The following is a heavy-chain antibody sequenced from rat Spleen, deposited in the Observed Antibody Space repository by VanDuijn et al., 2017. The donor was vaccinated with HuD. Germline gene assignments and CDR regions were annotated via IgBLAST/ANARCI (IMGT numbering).Heavy chain of an antibody. CDR2: ISYDGGST. V-gene: IGHV5-20*01. Sequence: EVQLVESGGGLVQPGRSMKLSCAASGFTFSDYGMAWVLQVPTKGLEWVASISYDGGSTYYRDSMKGRFTISRDNAKSTLYLQMESLRSEDTDTYYCAKDLDYSGDNWFGYWGQGTLVTVSS. CDR3: AKDLDYSGDNWFGY. CDR1: GFTFSDYG. J-gene: IGHJ3*01. D-gene: IGHD1-1*01.